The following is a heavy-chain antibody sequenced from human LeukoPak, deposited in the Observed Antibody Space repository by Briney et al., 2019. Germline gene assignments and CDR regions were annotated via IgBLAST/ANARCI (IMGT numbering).Heavy chain of an antibody. V-gene: IGHV3-21*01. D-gene: IGHD2-21*02. J-gene: IGHJ4*02. CDR2: ISSSSSYI. Sequence: PGGPLRLSCAVSGFTFSSYWMTWVRQAPGKGLEWVSSISSSSSYIYYADSVKGRFTISRDNAKNSLYLQMNSLRAEDTAVYYCARGTTYLAYCGGDCYFDYWGQGTLVTVSS. CDR3: ARGTTYLAYCGGDCYFDY. CDR1: GFTFSSYW.